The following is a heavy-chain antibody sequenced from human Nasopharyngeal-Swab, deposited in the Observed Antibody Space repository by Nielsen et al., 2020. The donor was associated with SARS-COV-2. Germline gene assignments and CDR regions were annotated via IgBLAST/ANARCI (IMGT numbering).Heavy chain of an antibody. CDR1: GYTFISYY. CDR2: INPSGGST. J-gene: IGHJ4*02. V-gene: IGHV1-46*01. D-gene: IGHD6-19*01. Sequence: ASVNVSCKASGYTFISYYMHWVRQAPGQGLEWMGIINPSGGSTSYAQKFQGRVTMTRDTSTSTVYMELSSLRSEDTAVYYCAREEAVAGRIDYWGQGTLVTVSS. CDR3: AREEAVAGRIDY.